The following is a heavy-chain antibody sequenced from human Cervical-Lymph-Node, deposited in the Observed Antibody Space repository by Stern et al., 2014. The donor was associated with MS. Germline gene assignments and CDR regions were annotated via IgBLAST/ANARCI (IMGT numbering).Heavy chain of an antibody. Sequence: VQLVESGGGVVQPGGSLRVSCAASEFTFSDYGMHWVRQAPGKGLEWVALISYDGRDTDYADSVKGRFTISRDNSKNTLYLQLNSLRTEDTAVYYCAKVSRIYDSDYYFDYWGQGTLVTVSS. V-gene: IGHV3-30*18. J-gene: IGHJ4*02. D-gene: IGHD3-22*01. CDR3: AKVSRIYDSDYYFDY. CDR2: ISYDGRDT. CDR1: EFTFSDYG.